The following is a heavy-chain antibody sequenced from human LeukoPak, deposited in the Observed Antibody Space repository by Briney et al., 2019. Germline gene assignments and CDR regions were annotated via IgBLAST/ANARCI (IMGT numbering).Heavy chain of an antibody. CDR2: IYHSGST. CDR3: ARDFYSSSSH. V-gene: IGHV4-30-2*01. Sequence: SETLSLTCAVSGGSISSGGYSWSWIRQPPGKGLEWIGYIYHSGSTYYNPSPKSRVTISVDRSKNQFSLKLSSVTAADTAVYYCARDFYSSSSHWGQGTLVTVSS. J-gene: IGHJ4*02. D-gene: IGHD6-6*01. CDR1: GGSISSGGYS.